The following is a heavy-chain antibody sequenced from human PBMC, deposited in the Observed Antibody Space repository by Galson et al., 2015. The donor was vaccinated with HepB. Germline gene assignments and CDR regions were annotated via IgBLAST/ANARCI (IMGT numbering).Heavy chain of an antibody. D-gene: IGHD4-17*01. CDR3: PRDHPTVTTFRSVYFYY. CDR1: GFSLSTSGMC. V-gene: IGHV2-70*11. J-gene: IGHJ4*02. CDR2: IDWDEDK. Sequence: PALVKPTQTLTLTCTFSGFSLSTSGMCVSWIRQPPGKALEWLARIDWDEDKYYSTSLKTRLNIYKDTSKNQVVLTMTNMEPMDTATYYCPRDHPTVTTFRSVYFYYWGQGTLVTVSS.